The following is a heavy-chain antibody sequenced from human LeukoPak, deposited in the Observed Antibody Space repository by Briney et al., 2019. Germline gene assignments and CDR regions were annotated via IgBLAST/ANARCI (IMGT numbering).Heavy chain of an antibody. D-gene: IGHD2-8*02. V-gene: IGHV3-23*01. CDR3: AKRSGYTTGWFFDL. Sequence: GGSLRLSCAASGVSFSSYAMSWVRQAPGKGLEWVSSISGSGDNTYYAESVKGRFTISRDNSKNTLFLQMNSLRAEDTAVFYCAKRSGYTTGWFFDLWGQGTLVTVSS. CDR2: ISGSGDNT. J-gene: IGHJ4*02. CDR1: GVSFSSYA.